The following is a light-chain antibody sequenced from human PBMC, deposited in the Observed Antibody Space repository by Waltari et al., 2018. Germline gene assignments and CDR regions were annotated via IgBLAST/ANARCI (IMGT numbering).Light chain of an antibody. Sequence: QSALTQPASVSGSPGQSITISCTGTSRDVGSVNLVSWYQQYPGKAPKLLIYEGTKRPSGVANRFSGSKSGNTASLTISGLQADDEADYHCCSYAGRPWVFGGGTKVTVL. V-gene: IGLV2-23*01. CDR1: SRDVGSVNL. J-gene: IGLJ3*02. CDR2: EGT. CDR3: CSYAGRPWV.